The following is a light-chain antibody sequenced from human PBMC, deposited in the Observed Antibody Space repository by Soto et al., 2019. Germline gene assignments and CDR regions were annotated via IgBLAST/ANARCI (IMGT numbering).Light chain of an antibody. Sequence: ELVLTQSPATLSVSPWERATLSCRASQSVSSYLAWFQQKPGQAPRLLIYDASNRATGIPARFSGSGSGTDFTLTISSLEPEDFAVYYCQQRSNWPPITFGQGTRLEIK. CDR2: DAS. V-gene: IGKV3-11*01. J-gene: IGKJ5*01. CDR1: QSVSSY. CDR3: QQRSNWPPIT.